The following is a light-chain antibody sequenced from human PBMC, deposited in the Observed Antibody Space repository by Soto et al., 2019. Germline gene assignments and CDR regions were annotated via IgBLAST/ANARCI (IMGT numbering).Light chain of an antibody. J-gene: IGKJ4*01. V-gene: IGKV3-11*01. CDR1: QSFTSY. CDR2: DAS. Sequence: EIVLTQSPATLPWPPGDRATLSCRASQSFTSYLAWYKQKPGQPPRLLIYDASNRATGIPARFSGSGSGTDFTLTITSLEPEDFAVYYCQQRSNWPSTFGGGTKVEIK. CDR3: QQRSNWPST.